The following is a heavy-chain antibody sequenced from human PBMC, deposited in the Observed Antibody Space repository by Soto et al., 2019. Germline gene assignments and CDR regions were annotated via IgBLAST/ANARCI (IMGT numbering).Heavy chain of an antibody. J-gene: IGHJ5*02. CDR2: IYFSGST. CDR3: ARNLKWDSCSVGSCYRTETFDP. Sequence: SETLSLTCTVSGVSISTHYWSWIRQPPGKGLEWIGYIYFSGSTNYNPSLKSRVTMSVDTSKNLLSLRLNSVTAADTAVYYCARNLKWDSCSVGSCYRTETFDPWGQGTLVTVSS. V-gene: IGHV4-59*11. D-gene: IGHD2-15*01. CDR1: GVSISTHY.